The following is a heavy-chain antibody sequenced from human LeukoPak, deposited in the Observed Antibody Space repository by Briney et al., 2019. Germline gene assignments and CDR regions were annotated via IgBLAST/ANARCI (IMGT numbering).Heavy chain of an antibody. J-gene: IGHJ6*03. Sequence: ASVKVSCKASGYTFTSYGISWVRQAPGQGLEWMGWISAYNGNTNYAQKLQGRVTMTTDTSTSTAYMELRSLRSDDTAVYYCARQKTTVVTLDPTSYYYYYYYMDVWGKGTTVTVSS. CDR1: GYTFTSYG. CDR2: ISAYNGNT. CDR3: ARQKTTVVTLDPTSYYYYYYYMDV. V-gene: IGHV1-18*01. D-gene: IGHD4-23*01.